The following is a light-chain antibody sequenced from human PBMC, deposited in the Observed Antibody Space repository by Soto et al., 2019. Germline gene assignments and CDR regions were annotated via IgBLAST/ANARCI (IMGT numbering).Light chain of an antibody. J-gene: IGKJ5*01. CDR3: QKFNTAPLT. CDR1: QDIRVY. CDR2: SAS. Sequence: DIQMTQSPSSLSASVGDRVTITCRASQDIRVYLAWYQQKPGKVPKLLIYSASTLQSGVPSRFSGSGSGTDFTLTISSLQPEDVATYDCQKFNTAPLTFGQGPRLDIK. V-gene: IGKV1-27*01.